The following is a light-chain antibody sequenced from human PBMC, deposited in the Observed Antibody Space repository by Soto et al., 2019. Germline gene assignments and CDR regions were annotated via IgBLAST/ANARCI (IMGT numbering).Light chain of an antibody. J-gene: IGKJ4*02. Sequence: AIRMTQSPSSFSASTGDRVTITCRASQGISSYLAWYQQKPGKAPKLLIYAASTLQSGVPSRFSGSGSGTDFTLTISCLQSEDFATYYGQQYYSYSPTFGGGTKVEIK. V-gene: IGKV1-8*01. CDR2: AAS. CDR1: QGISSY. CDR3: QQYYSYSPT.